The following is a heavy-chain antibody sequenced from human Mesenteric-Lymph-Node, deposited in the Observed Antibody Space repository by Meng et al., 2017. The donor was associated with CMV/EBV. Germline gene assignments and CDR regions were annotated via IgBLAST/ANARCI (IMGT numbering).Heavy chain of an antibody. CDR1: S. CDR2: VYYSGSP. Sequence: SWGWIRQAPGKGLEWIGSVYYSGSPSYNPSLKSRVTMFVDTSKNQFSLNLASVTFADTAMYYCVRNCSGVSPPTQSFTSKYNFFDPWGQGTLVTVSS. D-gene: IGHD2-15*01. CDR3: VRNCSGVSPPTQSFTSKYNFFDP. J-gene: IGHJ5*02. V-gene: IGHV4-39*01.